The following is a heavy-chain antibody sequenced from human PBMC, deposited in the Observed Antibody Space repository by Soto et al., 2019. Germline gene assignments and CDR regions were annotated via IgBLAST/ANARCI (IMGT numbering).Heavy chain of an antibody. CDR2: ISWNSGRI. D-gene: IGHD5-12*01. J-gene: IGHJ4*02. CDR3: ARGLGGYDPGRLDS. V-gene: IGHV3-9*01. CDR1: GFTFDDYA. Sequence: EVHLVESGGGLVPPGRSLTLSCAASGFTFDDYAMHWVRQRPRKGLEAVSGISWNSGRIEYADSVKGRFTISRDNAKNSLYLQMNSLRAEDTAFYYCARGLGGYDPGRLDSWGQGTLVTVSS.